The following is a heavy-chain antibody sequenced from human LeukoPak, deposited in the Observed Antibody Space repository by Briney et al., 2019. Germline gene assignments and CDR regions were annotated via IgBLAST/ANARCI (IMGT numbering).Heavy chain of an antibody. CDR3: ATVGIRTASDN. Sequence: GGSLRLSCAASGFSFSSFAMHWVRQAPGKGLEWVTVISFDGSDKFYTDSVKGRFTISRENSKNTLYLQMNNLTAEDTAVYYCATVGIRTASDNWGQGTPVSVSS. D-gene: IGHD1-14*01. J-gene: IGHJ4*02. V-gene: IGHV3-30*04. CDR1: GFSFSSFA. CDR2: ISFDGSDK.